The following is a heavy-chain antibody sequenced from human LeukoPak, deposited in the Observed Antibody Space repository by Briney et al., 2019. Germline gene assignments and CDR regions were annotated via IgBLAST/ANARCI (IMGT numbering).Heavy chain of an antibody. J-gene: IGHJ5*02. CDR3: ARTMLDYGDYVNWFDP. CDR2: IIPIFGTA. CDR1: GGTFSSYA. V-gene: IGHV1-69*05. D-gene: IGHD4-17*01. Sequence: ASVKVSCKASGGTFSSYAISWVRQAPGQGLEWRGGIIPIFGTANYAQKFQGRVTITTDESTSTAYMELSSLRSEDAAVYYCARTMLDYGDYVNWFDPWGQGTLVTVSS.